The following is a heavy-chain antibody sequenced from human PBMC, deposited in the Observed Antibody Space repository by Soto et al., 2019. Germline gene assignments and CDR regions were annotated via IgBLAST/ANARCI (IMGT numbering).Heavy chain of an antibody. Sequence: QVQLVQSGAEVKKPGSSVKVSCKPSGGTFSSYTISWVRQATGQGLEWMGGIIPIFGTANYAQKCQGRVTITADESTSTADMELSSLRSEDTAVYYCARGNHRWLQLWYFDLWGRGTLVTVSS. CDR2: IIPIFGTA. CDR3: ARGNHRWLQLWYFDL. J-gene: IGHJ2*01. V-gene: IGHV1-69*12. CDR1: GGTFSSYT. D-gene: IGHD5-12*01.